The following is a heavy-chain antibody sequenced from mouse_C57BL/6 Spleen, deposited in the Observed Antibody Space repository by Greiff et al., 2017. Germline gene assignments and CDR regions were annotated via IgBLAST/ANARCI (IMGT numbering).Heavy chain of an antibody. CDR1: GYTFTSYW. V-gene: IGHV1-50*01. Sequence: VQLQQPGAELVKPGASVKLSCKASGYTFTSYWMQWVKQRPGQGLEWIGEIDPSDSYTNYNQKFKGKATLTVDTSSSTAYMPRSSLTSEDSAVYYCAYYDYEGFAYWGQGTLVTVSA. D-gene: IGHD2-4*01. J-gene: IGHJ3*01. CDR2: IDPSDSYT. CDR3: AYYDYEGFAY.